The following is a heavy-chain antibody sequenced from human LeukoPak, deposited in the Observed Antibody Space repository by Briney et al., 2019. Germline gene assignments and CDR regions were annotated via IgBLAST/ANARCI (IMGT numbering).Heavy chain of an antibody. CDR2: IIPIFGTA. V-gene: IGHV1-69*13. CDR3: ARAVMVAATRWYFDY. CDR1: GYTFTGYY. Sequence: SVKVSCKASGYTFTGYYMHWVRQAPGQGLEWMGGIIPIFGTANYAQKFQGRVTITADESTSTAYMELSSLRSEDTAVYYCARAVMVAATRWYFDYWGQGTLVTVSS. J-gene: IGHJ4*02. D-gene: IGHD2-15*01.